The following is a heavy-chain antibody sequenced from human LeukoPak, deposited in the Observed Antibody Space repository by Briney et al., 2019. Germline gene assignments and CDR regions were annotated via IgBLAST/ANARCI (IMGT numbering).Heavy chain of an antibody. V-gene: IGHV3-23*01. CDR3: AKDPQQVLLWFGEHDY. D-gene: IGHD3-10*01. CDR1: GFTFSSYA. CDR2: ISGPGERT. Sequence: PGGSLRLSCGASGFTFSSYAMTWVRQAPGKGLEWVSVISGPGERTFYADSVKGRFTISRDNSKNTMYLQMKSLRAEDTAVYYCAKDPQQVLLWFGEHDYWGQGTLVTVSS. J-gene: IGHJ4*02.